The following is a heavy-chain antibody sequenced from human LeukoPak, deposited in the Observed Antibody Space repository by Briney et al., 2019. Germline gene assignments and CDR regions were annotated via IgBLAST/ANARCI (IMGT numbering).Heavy chain of an antibody. Sequence: PGGSLRLSCAGSGFTFRSYAMSWVRQAPGKGLEWVSVISGGGDSTDYADSVKGRFTISRDNSKNMPYLQMNSLRVEDTAVYNCARLAGSGSYRAFDYWGQGTLVTVSS. V-gene: IGHV3-23*01. CDR2: ISGGGDST. D-gene: IGHD3-10*01. CDR1: GFTFRSYA. CDR3: ARLAGSGSYRAFDY. J-gene: IGHJ4*02.